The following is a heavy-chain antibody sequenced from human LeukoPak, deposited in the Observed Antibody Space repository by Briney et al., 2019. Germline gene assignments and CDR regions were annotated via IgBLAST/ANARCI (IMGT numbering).Heavy chain of an antibody. D-gene: IGHD6-13*01. V-gene: IGHV3-30*04. J-gene: IGHJ5*02. CDR2: ISYDGSNK. CDR1: GFTFSSYA. CDR3: ARDVRSSRYNWFDP. Sequence: GGSLRLSCAASGFTFSSYAMHWVRQAPGKGLEWVAVISYDGSNKYYADSVKGRFTISRDNSKNTLYLQMNSLRAEDTAVYYCARDVRSSRYNWFDPWGQGTLVTVSS.